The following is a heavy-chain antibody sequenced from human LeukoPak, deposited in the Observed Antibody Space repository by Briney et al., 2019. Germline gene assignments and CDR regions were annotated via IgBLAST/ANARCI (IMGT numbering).Heavy chain of an antibody. D-gene: IGHD2-21*02. CDR1: GYSFTSYW. CDR2: IDPSDSYT. J-gene: IGHJ6*02. V-gene: IGHV5-10-1*01. Sequence: GASLRISCKGSGYSFTSYWISWVRQMPGKGLEWMGRIDPSDSYTNYSPSFQGHVTISADKSISTAYLQWSSLKASDTAMYYCASPGRVIAYCGGDCHYGMDVWGQGTTVTVSS. CDR3: ASPGRVIAYCGGDCHYGMDV.